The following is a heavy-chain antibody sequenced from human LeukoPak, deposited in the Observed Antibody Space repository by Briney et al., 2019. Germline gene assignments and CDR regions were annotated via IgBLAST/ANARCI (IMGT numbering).Heavy chain of an antibody. J-gene: IGHJ4*02. Sequence: EGSLRLSCAASGFTFSSYAMSWVRQAPGKGLEWVSAISGSGGSTYYADSVKGRFTISRDNSKNTLYLQMNSLRAEDTAVYYCAKAPAFYCSSTSCRANYFDYWGQGTLVTVSS. D-gene: IGHD2-2*01. CDR2: ISGSGGST. CDR1: GFTFSSYA. V-gene: IGHV3-23*01. CDR3: AKAPAFYCSSTSCRANYFDY.